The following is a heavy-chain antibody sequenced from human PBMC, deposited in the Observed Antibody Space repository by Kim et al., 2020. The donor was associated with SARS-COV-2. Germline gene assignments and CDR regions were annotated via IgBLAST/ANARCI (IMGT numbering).Heavy chain of an antibody. J-gene: IGHJ4*02. CDR2: T. Sequence: TYYPGSVKGRFTISRDNSKNTLYLQMNSLRAEDTAIYYCAKVTGDGLDDYWGQGTLVTVSS. V-gene: IGHV3-23*01. CDR3: AKVTGDGLDDY. D-gene: IGHD7-27*01.